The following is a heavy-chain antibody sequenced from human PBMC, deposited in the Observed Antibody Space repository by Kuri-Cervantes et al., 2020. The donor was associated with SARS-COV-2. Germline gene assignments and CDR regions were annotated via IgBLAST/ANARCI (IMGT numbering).Heavy chain of an antibody. V-gene: IGHV3-30*04. CDR3: AKDGGKAVFDY. CDR2: ISYDGSNK. J-gene: IGHJ4*02. CDR1: GFTFSSYA. Sequence: GESLKISCAASGFTFSSYAMHWVRQAPGKGLEWVAVISYDGSNKYYADSVKGRFTISRDNSKNTLYLQMNSLRAEDTAVYYCAKDGGKAVFDYWGQGTLVTVSS. D-gene: IGHD4-23*01.